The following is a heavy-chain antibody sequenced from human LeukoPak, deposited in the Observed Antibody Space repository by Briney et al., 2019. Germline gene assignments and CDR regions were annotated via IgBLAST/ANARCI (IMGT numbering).Heavy chain of an antibody. V-gene: IGHV4-4*07. CDR2: IFTSGIA. CDR1: GGSIGIYY. D-gene: IGHD3-10*01. CDR3: AREISGTYYNPLGYMDV. Sequence: SETLSLTCTVSGGSIGIYYWNWIRQPAGKGLEWIGRIFTSGIANYNPSLKSRVTMSVDTSENQFSLNLSSVTAADTAVHYCAREISGTYYNPLGYMDVWGKGTTVTVSS. J-gene: IGHJ6*03.